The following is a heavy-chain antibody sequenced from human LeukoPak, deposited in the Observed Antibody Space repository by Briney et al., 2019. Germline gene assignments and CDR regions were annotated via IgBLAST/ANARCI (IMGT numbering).Heavy chain of an antibody. CDR1: GYTFTSYD. CDR2: MNPNSGNT. J-gene: IGHJ4*02. V-gene: IGHV1-8*01. CDR3: ARGDQHVEYSSSPFDY. D-gene: IGHD6-6*01. Sequence: ASVKVSCTASGYTFTSYDINWVRQATGQGLEWMGWMNPNSGNTGYAQKFQGRVTMTRNTSISTAYMELSSLRSEDTAVYYCARGDQHVEYSSSPFDYWGQGTLVTVSS.